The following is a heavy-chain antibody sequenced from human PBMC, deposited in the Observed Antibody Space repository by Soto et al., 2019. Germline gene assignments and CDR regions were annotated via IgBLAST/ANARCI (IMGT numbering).Heavy chain of an antibody. D-gene: IGHD6-13*01. Sequence: TSETLSLTXTVSGGSISSSSYYWGWIRQPPGKGLEWIGSIYYSGSTYYNPSLKSRVTISVDTSKNQFSLKLSSVTAADTAVYYCASLGKYSSSWYGADAFDIWGQGTMVTVSS. J-gene: IGHJ3*02. CDR2: IYYSGST. V-gene: IGHV4-39*01. CDR1: GGSISSSSYY. CDR3: ASLGKYSSSWYGADAFDI.